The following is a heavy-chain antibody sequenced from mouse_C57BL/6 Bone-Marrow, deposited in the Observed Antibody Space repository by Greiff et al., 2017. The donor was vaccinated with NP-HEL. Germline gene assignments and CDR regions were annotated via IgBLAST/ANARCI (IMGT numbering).Heavy chain of an antibody. J-gene: IGHJ2*01. Sequence: EVHLVESGGGLVQPGGSMKLSCVASGFTFSNYWMNWVRQSPEKGLEWVAQIRLKSDNYATHYAESVKGRFTISRDDSKSSVYLQMNNLRAEDTGIYYCTYNPYYSPLFGYWGQGTTLTVSS. CDR3: TYNPYYSPLFGY. CDR2: IRLKSDNYAT. D-gene: IGHD2-12*01. CDR1: GFTFSNYW. V-gene: IGHV6-3*01.